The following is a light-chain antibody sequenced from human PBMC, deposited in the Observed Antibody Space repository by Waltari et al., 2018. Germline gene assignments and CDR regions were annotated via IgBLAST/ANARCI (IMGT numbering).Light chain of an antibody. CDR1: QSVNSN. J-gene: IGKJ4*01. V-gene: IGKV3-15*01. CDR3: QQYNYWPPLT. Sequence: EILITQSPATLSVSPGESATLSCRSSQSVNSNLAWYQQKPGQAPSLLISVASTRATGIPARFSGTGSGTEFTLTITSLQSEDFATYYCQQYNYWPPLTFGGGTKVEI. CDR2: VAS.